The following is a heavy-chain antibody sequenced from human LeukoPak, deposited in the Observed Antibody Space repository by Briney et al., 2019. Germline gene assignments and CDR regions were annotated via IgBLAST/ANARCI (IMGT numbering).Heavy chain of an antibody. CDR2: IWYDGSNK. D-gene: IGHD6-19*01. CDR1: GFTFSSYG. J-gene: IGHJ3*02. CDR3: ARGVSSGWYREYDAFDI. Sequence: GGSLRLSCAASGFTFSSYGMHWVRQAPGKGLEWVAVIWYDGSNKYYADSVKGRFTISRDNSKNTLYLQMNSLRAEDTAVYYCARGVSSGWYREYDAFDIWGQGTVVTVSS. V-gene: IGHV3-33*01.